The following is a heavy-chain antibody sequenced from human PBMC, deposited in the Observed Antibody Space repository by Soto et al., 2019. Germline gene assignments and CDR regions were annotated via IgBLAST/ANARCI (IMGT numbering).Heavy chain of an antibody. Sequence: ASVKVSCKASGYTFTGYYMHWVRQAPGQGLEWMGWINPNSGGTNYAQKFQGWVTMTRDTSISTAYMELSRLRSDDTAVYYCARDQVGEGLVRAGMDVSGQGTTVTVSS. CDR1: GYTFTGYY. D-gene: IGHD6-19*01. J-gene: IGHJ6*01. CDR3: ARDQVGEGLVRAGMDV. V-gene: IGHV1-2*04. CDR2: INPNSGGT.